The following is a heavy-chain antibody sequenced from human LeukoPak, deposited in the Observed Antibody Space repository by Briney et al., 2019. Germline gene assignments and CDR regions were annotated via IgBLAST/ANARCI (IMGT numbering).Heavy chain of an antibody. V-gene: IGHV4-59*01. J-gene: IGHJ4*02. Sequence: SETLSLTCTVSGGSISSYYWSWIRPPPGKGLEWIGYIYYSGSTNYNPSLKSRVTISVDTSKNQFSLKLSSVTAADTAVYYCAITTGTGFDYWGQGTLVTVSS. CDR1: GGSISSYY. CDR2: IYYSGST. CDR3: AITTGTGFDY. D-gene: IGHD1-1*01.